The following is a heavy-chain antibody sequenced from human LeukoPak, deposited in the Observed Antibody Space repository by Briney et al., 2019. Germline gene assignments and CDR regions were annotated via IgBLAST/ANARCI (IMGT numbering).Heavy chain of an antibody. D-gene: IGHD3-10*01. J-gene: IGHJ4*02. CDR2: IYHSGST. CDR3: ARSIGEYYFDY. Sequence: SETLSLTCTVSGGSISSGGYYWSWIRQPPGKGLEWIGYIYHSGSTYYNPSLKSRVTISVDRSKNQFSLKLSSVTAADTAVYYCARSIGEYYFDYWGQGTLVTVSS. V-gene: IGHV4-30-2*01. CDR1: GGSISSGGYY.